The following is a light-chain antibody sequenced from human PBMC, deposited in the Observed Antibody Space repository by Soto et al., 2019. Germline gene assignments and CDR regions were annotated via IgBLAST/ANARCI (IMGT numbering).Light chain of an antibody. CDR2: KAS. CDR3: QEYNSYSRFT. Sequence: DIQMTQSPSTLSASVGDRVAITCRVSQNINSWLAWYQQKPGKAPKLLIYKASSLESEVPSRFSGSGSGTEFTLTISCLQPDDFATYYCQEYNSYSRFTFGPGTKVDVK. V-gene: IGKV1-5*03. CDR1: QNINSW. J-gene: IGKJ3*01.